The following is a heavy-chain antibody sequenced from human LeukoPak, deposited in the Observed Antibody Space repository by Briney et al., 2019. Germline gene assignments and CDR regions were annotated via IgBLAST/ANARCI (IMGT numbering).Heavy chain of an antibody. CDR1: GAYITSYS. D-gene: IGHD2-15*01. J-gene: IGHJ4*02. CDR3: ARRKGCSGGSCYGDTFDY. V-gene: IGHV4-59*08. CDR2: VYERGNT. Sequence: SETLSLTCSISGAYITSYSWSWIRQPPGEALEWIGCVYERGNTDFNPSLKSRVTISRDASRNQFSLHFNSVTAADTALYYCARRKGCSGGSCYGDTFDYWGQGTLVTVSS.